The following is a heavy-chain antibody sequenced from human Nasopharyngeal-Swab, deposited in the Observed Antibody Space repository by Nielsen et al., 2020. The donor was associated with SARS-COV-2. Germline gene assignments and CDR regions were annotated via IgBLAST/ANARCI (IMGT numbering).Heavy chain of an antibody. Sequence: GESLKISCAASGFTFSSYWMSWVRQAPGKGLEWVANIKQDGSEKYYVDSVKGRFTISRDNAKNSLYLQMNSLRAEDTAVYYCARSEYSSAFDYWGQGTLVTVSS. CDR2: IKQDGSEK. CDR1: GFTFSSYW. J-gene: IGHJ4*02. CDR3: ARSEYSSAFDY. V-gene: IGHV3-7*04. D-gene: IGHD6-19*01.